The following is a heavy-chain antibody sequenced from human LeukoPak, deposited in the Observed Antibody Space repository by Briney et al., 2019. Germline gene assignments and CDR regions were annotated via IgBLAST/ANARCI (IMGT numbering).Heavy chain of an antibody. CDR2: IKSDGST. CDR1: GFTFSSHW. J-gene: IGHJ1*01. V-gene: IGHV3-74*01. CDR3: ARAPSEIGGYYPEYFRH. Sequence: GGSLRLSCAASGFTFSSHWMHWVRQAPGKGLVWVPRIKSDGSTNYADSVKGRFTISRDNAKNTVSLQMNSLRAEDTGVYYCARAPSEIGGYYPEYFRHWGQGTLVTVSS. D-gene: IGHD3-22*01.